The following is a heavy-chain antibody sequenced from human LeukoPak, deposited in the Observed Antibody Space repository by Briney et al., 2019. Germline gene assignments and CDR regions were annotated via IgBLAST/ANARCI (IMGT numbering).Heavy chain of an antibody. CDR3: AKDSYYYYIDV. CDR2: IGYDGSNK. Sequence: PGGSLRLSCAASGFTFRSYGVHWVRQAPGKGLEWVTFIGYDGSNKYYTDSVKGRFTISRDNSKNTLYLQMNSLRTEDTAVYYCAKDSYYYYIDVWGKGTTVTVSS. CDR1: GFTFRSYG. V-gene: IGHV3-30*02. J-gene: IGHJ6*03.